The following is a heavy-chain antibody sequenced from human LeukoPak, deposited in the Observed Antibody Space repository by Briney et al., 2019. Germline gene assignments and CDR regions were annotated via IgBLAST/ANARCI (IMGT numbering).Heavy chain of an antibody. CDR3: AKDRGIAAPDYYFDY. Sequence: PGGSLRLSCAASGFAFEEYAMYWVRQAPGKGLEWVSLITWNGDATYYADSVKGRFTISRDTSKKSLYLQMNSLRAEDTAFYYCAKDRGIAAPDYYFDYWGQGTLVTVSS. J-gene: IGHJ4*02. V-gene: IGHV3-43D*04. CDR1: GFAFEEYA. D-gene: IGHD6-6*01. CDR2: ITWNGDAT.